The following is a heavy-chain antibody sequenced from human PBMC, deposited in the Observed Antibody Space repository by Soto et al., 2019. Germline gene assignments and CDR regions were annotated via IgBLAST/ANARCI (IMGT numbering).Heavy chain of an antibody. CDR3: ARGRGRYSSGWSWFDP. D-gene: IGHD6-19*01. CDR1: GGTIRSPDL. CDR2: IFQSGST. Sequence: SETLSLTCGVSGGTIRSPDLWTCVRQPPGKGLEWIGEIFQSGSTNYTPSLESRVTISVDKSKNQFSLTLTSVTAADTAVYFCARGRGRYSSGWSWFDPWGQGILVTVSS. V-gene: IGHV4-4*02. J-gene: IGHJ5*02.